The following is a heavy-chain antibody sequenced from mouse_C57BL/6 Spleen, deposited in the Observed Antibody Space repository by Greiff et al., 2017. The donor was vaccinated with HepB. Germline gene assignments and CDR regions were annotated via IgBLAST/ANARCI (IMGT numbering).Heavy chain of an antibody. CDR3: AKGVITTNYYAMDY. D-gene: IGHD1-1*01. CDR2: IYPGDGDT. J-gene: IGHJ4*01. CDR1: GYAFSSSW. Sequence: QVQLQQSGPELVKPGASVKISCKASGYAFSSSWMNWVKKRPGKGLEWIGRIYPGDGDTNYNGKFKGKATLTADKSSSTAYMQLSSLTSEDSAVYFCAKGVITTNYYAMDYWGQGTSVTVSS. V-gene: IGHV1-82*01.